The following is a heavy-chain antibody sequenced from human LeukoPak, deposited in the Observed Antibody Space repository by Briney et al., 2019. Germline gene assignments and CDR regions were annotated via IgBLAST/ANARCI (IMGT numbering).Heavy chain of an antibody. CDR3: ARGRNWQTFYHLCMDV. V-gene: IGHV4-34*01. J-gene: IGHJ6*03. Sequence: SETLSLTCDVSGGSFSGYYWTWIRQPPGKGLEWMGEINHSADPNYNPSLKTRLSLSIDTSKNQISLKMRSVTAADTAVYYCARGRNWQTFYHLCMDVWGNGTTVTVSS. CDR1: GGSFSGYY. D-gene: IGHD1-14*01. CDR2: INHSADP.